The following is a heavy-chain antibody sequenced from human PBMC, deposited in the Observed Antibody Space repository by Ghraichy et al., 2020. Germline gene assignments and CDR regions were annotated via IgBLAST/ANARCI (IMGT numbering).Heavy chain of an antibody. J-gene: IGHJ5*02. V-gene: IGHV4-4*02. D-gene: IGHD3-3*01. CDR3: AREVRLLRFLEWHNWFDP. CDR2: IYHSGST. CDR1: GGSISSSNW. Sequence: SETLSLTCAVSGGSISSSNWWSWVRQPPGKGLEWIGEIYHSGSTNYNPSLKSRVTISVDKSKNQFSLKLSSVTAADTAVYYCAREVRLLRFLEWHNWFDPWGQGTLVTVSS.